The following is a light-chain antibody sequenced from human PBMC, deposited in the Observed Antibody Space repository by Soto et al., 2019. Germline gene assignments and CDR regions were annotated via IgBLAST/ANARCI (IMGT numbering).Light chain of an antibody. Sequence: QSVLTQSPSASASLGAAVKLTCTLSSGHSNYAIAWHQQQPEKGPRYLMKIHSDGSHIKGDGIPDRFSGSSSGAERYLTISSLQSEDEADYYCQTWGTGTVIFAGGTKLTVL. J-gene: IGLJ2*01. CDR2: IHSDGSH. CDR3: QTWGTGTVI. CDR1: SGHSNYA. V-gene: IGLV4-69*01.